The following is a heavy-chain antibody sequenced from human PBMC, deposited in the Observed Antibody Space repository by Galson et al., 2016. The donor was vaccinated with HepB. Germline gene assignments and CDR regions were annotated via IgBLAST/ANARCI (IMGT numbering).Heavy chain of an antibody. J-gene: IGHJ4*02. V-gene: IGHV4-59*01. CDR1: GGSISSYY. D-gene: IGHD3-22*01. CDR2: IHYSGST. Sequence: SETLSLTCTVSGGSISSYYWSWIRQPPGKGLEWIGYIHYSGSTNYNPSLKSRVTISVDTSKNQCSLKLSSMTAADTAVYYCARDDDSSGYHGYWGQGTLVTVSS. CDR3: ARDDDSSGYHGY.